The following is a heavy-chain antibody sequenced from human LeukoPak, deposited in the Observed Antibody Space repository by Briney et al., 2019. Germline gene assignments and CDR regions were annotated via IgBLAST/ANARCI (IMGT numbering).Heavy chain of an antibody. D-gene: IGHD1-26*01. CDR2: FDPEDGET. V-gene: IGHV1-24*01. J-gene: IGHJ4*02. Sequence: ASVKVSCKVSGYTLTELSMHWVRQAPGKGLEWMGGFDPEDGETIYAQKFRGRVTMTEDTSTDTAYMELSSLRSEDTAVYYCATDGKWDPALDYWGQGTLVTVSS. CDR3: ATDGKWDPALDY. CDR1: GYTLTELS.